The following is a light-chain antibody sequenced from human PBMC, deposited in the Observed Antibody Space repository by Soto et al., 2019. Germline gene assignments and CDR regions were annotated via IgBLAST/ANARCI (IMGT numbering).Light chain of an antibody. CDR2: DAS. CDR1: QSVGTK. J-gene: IGKJ1*01. Sequence: EILMTQSPASLQVFPGERATLSCRASQSVGTKAAGYQQKPGEAPRLVIYDASTRATGIPARFSGSGSGTEFTLTISSLQSEDFAVYYCQQYNNWPPWTFGQGTKVDIK. V-gene: IGKV3-15*01. CDR3: QQYNNWPPWT.